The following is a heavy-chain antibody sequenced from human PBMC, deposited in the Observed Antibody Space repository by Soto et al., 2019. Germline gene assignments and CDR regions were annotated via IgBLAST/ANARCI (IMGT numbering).Heavy chain of an antibody. CDR1: GGSISSSSYY. CDR3: ASPSIAAAGTWSIYYYGMDV. Sequence: SETLSLTCTVSGGSISSSSYYWGWIRPPPGKGLEWIGSIYYSGSTYYNPSIKSRVTISVETSKNQFSLKLSSVTAADTAVDYCASPSIAAAGTWSIYYYGMDVWGQGTTVTVSS. J-gene: IGHJ6*02. D-gene: IGHD6-13*01. V-gene: IGHV4-39*01. CDR2: IYYSGST.